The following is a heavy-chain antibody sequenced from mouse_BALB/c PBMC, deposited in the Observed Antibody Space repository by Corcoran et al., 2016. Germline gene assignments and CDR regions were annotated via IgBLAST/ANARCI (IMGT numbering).Heavy chain of an antibody. J-gene: IGHJ2*01. Sequence: QVTLKESGPGILQPSQTLSLTCSFSGFSLSTSGMSVGWIRQPSGKGLEWLAHIWWNDDKRYNPSLKSRLTISKDTSSNQVFLKITSVDTADTATYYCARREGYYFDYWGQGTTLTVSS. CDR2: IWWNDDK. CDR1: GFSLSTSGMS. V-gene: IGHV8-12*01. CDR3: ARREGYYFDY.